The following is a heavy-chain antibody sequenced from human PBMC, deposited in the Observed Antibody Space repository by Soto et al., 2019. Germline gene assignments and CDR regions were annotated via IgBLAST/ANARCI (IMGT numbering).Heavy chain of an antibody. J-gene: IGHJ4*02. V-gene: IGHV3-33*01. Sequence: QVQLVESGGGVVQPGRSLRLSCAASGFTFSSYGMHWVRQAPGKGLEWVAVIWYDGSNKYYADSVKGRFTISRDNSKNTLYLQMNSLRAEDTAVYYCARDDVAAAGTVDYWGQGTLVTVSS. CDR3: ARDDVAAAGTVDY. D-gene: IGHD6-13*01. CDR2: IWYDGSNK. CDR1: GFTFSSYG.